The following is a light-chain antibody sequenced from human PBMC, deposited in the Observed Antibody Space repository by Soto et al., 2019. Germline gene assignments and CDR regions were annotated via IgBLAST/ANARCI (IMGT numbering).Light chain of an antibody. J-gene: IGKJ5*01. CDR1: QSLLYSSTNKNY. CDR2: WAT. V-gene: IGKV4-1*01. Sequence: DIVMTQSPDFLGVSLGERATINCKSSQSLLYSSTNKNYLVWYQQKPGQPPKVLIHWATTRESGVPDRFSGSGSGTDFTLTISSLHPEDLALYYCQQYYSTPPTFGQGTRLEIK. CDR3: QQYYSTPPT.